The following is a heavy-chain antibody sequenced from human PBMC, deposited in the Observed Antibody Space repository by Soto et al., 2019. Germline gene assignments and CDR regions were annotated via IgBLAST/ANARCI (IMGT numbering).Heavy chain of an antibody. D-gene: IGHD2-15*01. V-gene: IGHV4-4*02. CDR3: ATSGGSYP. CDR1: GGSFTSNNW. J-gene: IGHJ5*02. CDR2: IYRTGST. Sequence: SETLSLTCAVSGGSFTSNNWWTWVRQPPGQGLEWIGEIYRTGSTNYNPSLKSRVTISLDKSEKQISLKLSSVTAADTAVYYCATSGGSYPWGQGTLVTVSS.